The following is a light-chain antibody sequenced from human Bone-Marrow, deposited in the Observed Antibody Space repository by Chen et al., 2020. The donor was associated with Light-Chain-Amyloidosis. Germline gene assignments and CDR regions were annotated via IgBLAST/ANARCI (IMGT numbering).Light chain of an antibody. V-gene: IGKV3-15*01. CDR2: GAS. CDR1: QYVSSN. CDR3: QQYNNWPPLT. Sequence: EIVMTQSPATLSVSPGERATLSCRASQYVSSNLAWYQQKPGQAPRLLIYGASSRATGIPSKFGGSGSGTEFTLTISSLQSEDFAVYYCQQYNNWPPLTFGGGTKVEI. J-gene: IGKJ4*01.